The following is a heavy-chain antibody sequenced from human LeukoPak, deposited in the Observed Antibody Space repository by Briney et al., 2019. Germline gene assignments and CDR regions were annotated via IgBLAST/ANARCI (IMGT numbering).Heavy chain of an antibody. CDR3: AKDMGDTALQNFFDP. D-gene: IGHD2-21*01. CDR2: IWHDGSDK. V-gene: IGHV3-33*06. J-gene: IGHJ5*02. Sequence: GGSLRLSCAASGFTFSSYAMHWVRQAPGKGLEWVAVIWHDGSDKYYIDSVKGRFTISRDNSKNTLYLQMNSLRAEDTAVYYCAKDMGDTALQNFFDPWGQGTLVTVSS. CDR1: GFTFSSYA.